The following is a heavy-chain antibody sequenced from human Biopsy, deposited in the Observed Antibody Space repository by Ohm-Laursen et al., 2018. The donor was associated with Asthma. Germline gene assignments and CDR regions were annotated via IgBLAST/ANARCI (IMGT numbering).Heavy chain of an antibody. CDR2: IYYSGST. J-gene: IGHJ6*02. CDR1: GGSISSYY. D-gene: IGHD2-2*01. V-gene: IGHV4-59*07. Sequence: SDTLSLTCTVSGGSISSYYWSWIRQPPGKGLEWIGYIYYSGSTNYNPSLKSRVTISVDTSKNQFSLKLSSVTAADTAVYYFARRATPGIVVPPAGGGMDVWGQGTTVTVSS. CDR3: ARRATPGIVVPPAGGGMDV.